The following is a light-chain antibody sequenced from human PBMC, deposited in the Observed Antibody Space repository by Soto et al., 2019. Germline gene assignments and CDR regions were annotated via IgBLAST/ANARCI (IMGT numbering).Light chain of an antibody. V-gene: IGKV1-33*01. J-gene: IGKJ4*02. Sequence: DIQMTESQSSLSAYLXDRVPITFLASQDISNYFNXXQQXXGXAPKXXXDDXSNLETGGPSRLSGSGSGTDFTFTISSLQPEDIAKYYCQQYDNLTRTFGGGTKVDIK. CDR3: QQYDNLTRT. CDR2: DXS. CDR1: QDISNY.